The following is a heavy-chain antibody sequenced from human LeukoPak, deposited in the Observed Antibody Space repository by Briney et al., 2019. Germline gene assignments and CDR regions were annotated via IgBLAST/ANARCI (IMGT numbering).Heavy chain of an antibody. J-gene: IGHJ4*02. Sequence: GGSLRLSCAASGFTFSNAWMSWVRQAPGKGLEWVGRIKSKTDGGTTDYAAPVKCRFTISRDDSKNTLYLQMNSLKTEDTAVYYCTTDLYYDILTGSTTIDYWGQGTLVTVSS. V-gene: IGHV3-15*01. D-gene: IGHD3-9*01. CDR1: GFTFSNAW. CDR2: IKSKTDGGTT. CDR3: TTDLYYDILTGSTTIDY.